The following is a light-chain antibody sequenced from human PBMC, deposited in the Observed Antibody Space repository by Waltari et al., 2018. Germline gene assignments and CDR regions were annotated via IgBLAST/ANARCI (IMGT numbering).Light chain of an antibody. J-gene: IGLJ2*01. Sequence: SSELTQEPDVSVALGQTVNITCLGDSLSLFYASWYQQAPRQAPRLVIYRKNERPSGIPGRFSASYSGDTSSLIITGAQTEDEGHYYCSSRDTDGKHWLFGGGTMLTV. CDR1: SLSLFY. V-gene: IGLV3-19*01. CDR2: RKN. CDR3: SSRDTDGKHWL.